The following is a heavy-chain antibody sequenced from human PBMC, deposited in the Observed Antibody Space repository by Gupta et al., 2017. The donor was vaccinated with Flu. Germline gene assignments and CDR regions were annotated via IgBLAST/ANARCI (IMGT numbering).Heavy chain of an antibody. J-gene: IGHJ4*02. CDR3: ARDELPSSIAALTTLGGLLDY. CDR2: ISAYNGNT. CDR1: GYTFTSYG. D-gene: IGHD6-6*01. Sequence: QVQLVQSGAEVKKPGASVKVSCKASGYTFTSYGISWVRQAPGQGLEWMGWISAYNGNTNYAQKLQGRVTMTTDTSTSTAYMELRSLRSDDTAVYYCARDELPSSIAALTTLGGLLDYWGQGTLVTVSS. V-gene: IGHV1-18*01.